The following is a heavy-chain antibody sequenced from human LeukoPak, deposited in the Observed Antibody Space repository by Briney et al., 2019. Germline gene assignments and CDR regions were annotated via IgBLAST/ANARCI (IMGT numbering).Heavy chain of an antibody. Sequence: SQTVSLTCAISGDSVSGSPAVWNWIRQSPSRGLERLGRAYYRSKWYIDYAVSVKGRITITPDTSKNQFSLQLNSVTPEDTAVYYCARGAVRGGTNFDYWGQGTLVTVSS. CDR3: ARGAVRGGTNFDY. CDR2: AYYRSKWYI. CDR1: GDSVSGSPAV. V-gene: IGHV6-1*01. J-gene: IGHJ4*02. D-gene: IGHD3-10*01.